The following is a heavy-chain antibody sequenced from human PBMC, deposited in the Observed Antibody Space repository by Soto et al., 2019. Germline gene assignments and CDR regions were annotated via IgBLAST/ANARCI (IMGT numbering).Heavy chain of an antibody. V-gene: IGHV1-3*01. Sequence: SVKGDCKGAGYGLTGYAGHWVRQAPGQRLEWMGWINAGNGNTKYSQKFQGRVTITRDTSASTAYMELSSLRTEDTAVYYCARTLVGATPADYWGQGTLVTV. CDR3: ARTLVGATPADY. D-gene: IGHD1-26*01. CDR2: INAGNGNT. CDR1: GYGLTGYA. J-gene: IGHJ4*02.